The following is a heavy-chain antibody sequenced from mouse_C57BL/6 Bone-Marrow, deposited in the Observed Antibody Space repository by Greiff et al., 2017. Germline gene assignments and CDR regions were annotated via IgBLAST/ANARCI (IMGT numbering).Heavy chain of an antibody. CDR3: ARDYYGSSYY. V-gene: IGHV1-82*01. D-gene: IGHD1-1*01. Sequence: VQLQQSGPELVKPGASVKISCKASGYAFSSSWMNWVKPRPGTGLAWIGLIYPGDGATHYNGKFKGKATLTADKSSSTAYMQLSSLTSEDSAVYFCARDYYGSSYYWGQGTTLTVSS. J-gene: IGHJ2*01. CDR1: GYAFSSSW. CDR2: IYPGDGAT.